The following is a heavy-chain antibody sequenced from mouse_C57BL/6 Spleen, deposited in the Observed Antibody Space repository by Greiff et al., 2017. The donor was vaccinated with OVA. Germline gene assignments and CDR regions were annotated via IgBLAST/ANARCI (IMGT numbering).Heavy chain of an antibody. CDR2: IYPRSGNT. V-gene: IGHV1-81*01. Sequence: VQLQQSGAELARPGASVKLSCKASGYTFTSYGISWVKQRTGQGLEWIGEIYPRSGNTYYNEKFKGKATLTADKSSSTAYVELRSLTSEDSAVYFCARGIYDGYYDWYFDVWGTGTTVTVSS. D-gene: IGHD2-3*01. CDR3: ARGIYDGYYDWYFDV. CDR1: GYTFTSYG. J-gene: IGHJ1*03.